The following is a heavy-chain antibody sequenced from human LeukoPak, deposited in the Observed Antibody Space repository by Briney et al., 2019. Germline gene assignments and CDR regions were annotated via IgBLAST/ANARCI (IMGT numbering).Heavy chain of an antibody. V-gene: IGHV1-24*01. CDR3: ATDRSCPDSGGSCYSEVY. D-gene: IGHD2-15*01. J-gene: IGHJ4*02. Sequence: ASVKVSCKVSGYTLNELYMHWVRQAPGKGLEWMGGFDPEDGETIYAQKFQGRVTMTEDTSTDTAYMELSSLRSEDSAVYYCATDRSCPDSGGSCYSEVYWGQGTLVTVSS. CDR1: GYTLNELY. CDR2: FDPEDGET.